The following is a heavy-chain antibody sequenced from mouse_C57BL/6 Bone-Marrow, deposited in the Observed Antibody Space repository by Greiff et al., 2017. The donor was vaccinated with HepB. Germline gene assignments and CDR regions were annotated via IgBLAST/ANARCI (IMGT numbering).Heavy chain of an antibody. J-gene: IGHJ1*03. CDR1: GFTFSSYT. CDR3: ARSYDGYLYWYFDV. CDR2: ISGGGGNT. V-gene: IGHV5-9*01. Sequence: DVKLVESGGGLVKPGGSLKLSCAASGFTFSSYTMSWVRQTPEKRLEWVATISGGGGNTYYPDSVKGRFTISRDNAKNTLYLQMSSLRSEDTALYYCARSYDGYLYWYFDVWGTGTTVTVSS. D-gene: IGHD2-3*01.